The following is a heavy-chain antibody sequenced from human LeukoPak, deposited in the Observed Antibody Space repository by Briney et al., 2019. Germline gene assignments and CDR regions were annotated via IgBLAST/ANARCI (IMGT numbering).Heavy chain of an antibody. V-gene: IGHV3-9*01. D-gene: IGHD3-16*02. J-gene: IGHJ4*02. CDR1: GFTFDDYA. CDR3: ARARGLIRLGELSLFSNFDY. CDR2: ISWNSGSI. Sequence: GRSLRLSCAASGFTFDDYAMHWVRQAPGKGLEWVSGISWNSGSIGYADSVKGRFTISRDNAKNSLYLQMNSLRAEDTAVYYCARARGLIRLGELSLFSNFDYWGQGTLVTVSS.